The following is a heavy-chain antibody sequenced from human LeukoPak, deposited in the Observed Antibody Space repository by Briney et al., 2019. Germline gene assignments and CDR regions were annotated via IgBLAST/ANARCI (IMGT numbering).Heavy chain of an antibody. CDR2: INPNSGGT. V-gene: IGHV1-2*02. CDR3: ARVSYSSSSGGANYFDY. Sequence: ASVKVSCKASGYTFTGYYMHWVRQAPGQGLEWMGWINPNSGGTNYAQKFQGRVTMTRDTSTSRVYMELYSLRSEDTAVYYCARVSYSSSSGGANYFDYWGQGTLVTVPS. CDR1: GYTFTGYY. J-gene: IGHJ4*02. D-gene: IGHD6-6*01.